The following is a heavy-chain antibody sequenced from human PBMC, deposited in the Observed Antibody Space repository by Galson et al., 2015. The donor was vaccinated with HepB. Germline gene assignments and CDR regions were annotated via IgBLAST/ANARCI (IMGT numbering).Heavy chain of an antibody. CDR2: IYWDDDK. J-gene: IGHJ1*01. D-gene: IGHD2-15*01. CDR3: AHRGRGPYCSGGSCYFQH. Sequence: PALVKPTQTLTLTCTFSGFSLSTSGVGVGWIRQPPGKALEWLALIYWDDDKRYSPSLKSRLTITKDTSKNQVVLTMTNMDPVDTATYYCAHRGRGPYCSGGSCYFQHWGQGTLVTVSS. V-gene: IGHV2-5*02. CDR1: GFSLSTSGVG.